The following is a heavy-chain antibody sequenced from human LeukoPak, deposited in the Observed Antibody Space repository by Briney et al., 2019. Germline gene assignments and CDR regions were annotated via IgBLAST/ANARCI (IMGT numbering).Heavy chain of an antibody. D-gene: IGHD5-18*01. V-gene: IGHV3-21*01. Sequence: GGSLRLSCAASGFTFSSYSLIWVRQAPGKGLEWVSSISSSSSYIYYADSVKGRFTISRDNGKNSLYLQMNSLRAEDTAVYYCARSARDSEYTNMDYWGQGALVTVSS. CDR1: GFTFSSYS. J-gene: IGHJ4*02. CDR2: ISSSSSYI. CDR3: ARSARDSEYTNMDY.